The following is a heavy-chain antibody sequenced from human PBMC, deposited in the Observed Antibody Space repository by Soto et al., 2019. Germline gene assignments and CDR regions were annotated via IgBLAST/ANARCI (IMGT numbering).Heavy chain of an antibody. CDR3: ARSGVPFDY. V-gene: IGHV3-64*01. CDR1: GFTFSSYA. J-gene: IGHJ4*02. D-gene: IGHD3-3*01. CDR2: ISRNGGST. Sequence: EVQLVESGGGLVQPGGSLRLSCAASGFTFSSYAMHWVRQAPGKGLEYVSGISRNGGSTYYANSVKGRFTISRDNFKSTLYLQVGSLSAEDMAVYYCARSGVPFDYWGQGTLVTVSS.